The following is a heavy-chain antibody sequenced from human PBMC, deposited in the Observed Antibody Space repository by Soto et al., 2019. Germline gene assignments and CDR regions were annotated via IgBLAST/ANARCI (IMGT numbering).Heavy chain of an antibody. Sequence: QVQLVESGGGVVQPGRSLRLSCAASGFTFSSYGMHWVRQAPGKGLEWVAVISYDGSNKYYADSVKGRFTISRDNSKNTLYQQMNSLRAEDTAVYYCAKDGYGEYWGQGTLVTVSS. J-gene: IGHJ4*02. CDR2: ISYDGSNK. CDR3: AKDGYGEY. CDR1: GFTFSSYG. V-gene: IGHV3-30*18. D-gene: IGHD5-12*01.